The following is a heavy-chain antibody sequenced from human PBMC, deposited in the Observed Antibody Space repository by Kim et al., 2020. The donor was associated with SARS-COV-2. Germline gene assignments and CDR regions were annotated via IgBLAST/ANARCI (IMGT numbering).Heavy chain of an antibody. CDR2: INTHTGNP. CDR1: GYTFDSYS. V-gene: IGHV7-4-1*02. J-gene: IGHJ6*02. CDR3: ARGNSGSYSNGMDV. Sequence: ASVKVSCKASGYTFDSYSLNWVRQAPGQGLEWMGWINTHTGNPSYAQGFTGRFVFSLDTSVSTTYLQISSLKPEDTGVYYCARGNSGSYSNGMDVWGQGTTVSVSS. D-gene: IGHD1-26*01.